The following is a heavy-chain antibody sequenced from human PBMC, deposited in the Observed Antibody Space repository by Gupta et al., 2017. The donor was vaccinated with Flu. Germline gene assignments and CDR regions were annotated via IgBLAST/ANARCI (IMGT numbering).Heavy chain of an antibody. J-gene: IGHJ4*03. Sequence: EVQLVESGGTLVQPGGSLSLSCEASGFTFGSYSMNWVRQAPGKGLEWLAYISDSTRTVYYADSVKGRFTISRDNAKNSLYLQMNSLRAEDSAVYYCAGDPDTPFIRVFDSWGQGTLVTVSS. CDR1: GFTFGSYS. CDR3: AGDPDTPFIRVFDS. D-gene: IGHD5-18*01. CDR2: ISDSTRTV. V-gene: IGHV3-48*01.